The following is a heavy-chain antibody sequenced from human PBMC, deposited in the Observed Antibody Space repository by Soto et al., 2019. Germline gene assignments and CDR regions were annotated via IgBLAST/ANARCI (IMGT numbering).Heavy chain of an antibody. CDR2: IWYDGSHT. D-gene: IGHD4-4*01. CDR1: GFRFSTYG. Sequence: QVQLVESGGGVVQPGRSLRLSCAASGFRFSTYGMHWVRQAPGKGLEWVAVIWYDGSHTYYADSVKGRFPISRDNSKNTLFLQMNSLRAEDTAVYYCARGGTTFTYYYYFAMDVWGQGTTVTVSS. CDR3: ARGGTTFTYYYYFAMDV. J-gene: IGHJ6*02. V-gene: IGHV3-33*01.